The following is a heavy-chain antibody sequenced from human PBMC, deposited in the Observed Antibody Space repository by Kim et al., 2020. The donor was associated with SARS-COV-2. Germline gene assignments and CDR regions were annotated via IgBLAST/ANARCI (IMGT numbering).Heavy chain of an antibody. CDR3: ARGRDILGARYVDS. Sequence: NASLKRRVTISLDTSKNQLPLRLSSVTAADTAVYYCARGRDILGARYVDSWGQGTLVTVSS. V-gene: IGHV4-34*01. D-gene: IGHD6-6*01. J-gene: IGHJ4*02.